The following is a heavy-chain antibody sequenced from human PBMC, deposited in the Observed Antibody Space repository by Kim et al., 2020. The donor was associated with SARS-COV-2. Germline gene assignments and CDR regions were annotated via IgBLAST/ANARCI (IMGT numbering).Heavy chain of an antibody. Sequence: SETLSLTCAVYGGSFSGYYWSWIRQPPGKGLEWIGEINHSGSTNYNPSLKSRVTISVDTSKNQFSLKLSSVTAADTAVYYCARGPVPDYWGQGTLVTVSS. CDR2: INHSGST. J-gene: IGHJ4*02. V-gene: IGHV4-34*01. CDR3: ARGPVPDY. CDR1: GGSFSGYY.